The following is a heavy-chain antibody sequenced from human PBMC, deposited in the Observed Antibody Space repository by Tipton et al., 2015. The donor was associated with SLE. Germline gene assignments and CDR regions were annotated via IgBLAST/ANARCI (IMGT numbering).Heavy chain of an antibody. CDR2: IYYSGST. CDR3: ARTYYDILTGYPQDAFDI. V-gene: IGHV4-61*01. Sequence: TLSLTCTVSGGSVSSNPHYWSWIRQPPGKGLEWIGYIYYSGSTNYNPSLKSRVTISVDTSKNQFSLKLSSVTAADTAVYYCARTYYDILTGYPQDAFDIWGQGTMVTVSS. D-gene: IGHD3-9*01. J-gene: IGHJ3*02. CDR1: GGSVSSNPHY.